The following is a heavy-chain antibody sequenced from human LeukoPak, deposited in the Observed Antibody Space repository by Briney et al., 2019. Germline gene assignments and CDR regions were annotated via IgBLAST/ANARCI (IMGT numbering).Heavy chain of an antibody. CDR1: GFTFSSYA. CDR2: ISSSGSTI. CDR3: ARDAGDSRAFDF. D-gene: IGHD7-27*01. J-gene: IGHJ3*01. V-gene: IGHV3-48*03. Sequence: PGGSLRLSCAASGFTFSSYAMHWVRQAPGKGLEWVSYISSSGSTIYYADSVKGRFTISRDNANKSLYLQMSSLRAEDTAVYYCARDAGDSRAFDFWGQGTMVTVSS.